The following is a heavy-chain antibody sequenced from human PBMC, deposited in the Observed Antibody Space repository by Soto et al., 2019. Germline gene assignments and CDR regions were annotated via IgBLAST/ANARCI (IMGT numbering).Heavy chain of an antibody. J-gene: IGHJ6*02. CDR1: LYTFTNYW. CDR3: AASIFYYGMDV. Sequence: LGESLKISCKGSLYTFTNYWIGWVRQMPGKGPEWMGIIYPGDSDTKYNPSFQGQVTISADKSITTTYLQWSSLKASDTAIYYCAASIFYYGMDVWGQGTTVTVSS. CDR2: IYPGDSDT. V-gene: IGHV5-51*01.